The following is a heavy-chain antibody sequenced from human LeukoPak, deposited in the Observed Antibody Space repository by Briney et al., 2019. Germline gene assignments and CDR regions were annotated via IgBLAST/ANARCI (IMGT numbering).Heavy chain of an antibody. CDR1: GFTFSSYW. V-gene: IGHV3-74*01. CDR3: AREGYSSGYIDY. CDR2: INSDGSST. J-gene: IGHJ4*02. Sequence: GGSLRLPCAASGFTFSSYWMHWVRQAPGKGLVWVSRINSDGSSTSYADSVKGRFTISRDNAKNTLYLQMNSLRAEDTAVYYCAREGYSSGYIDYWGQGTPVTVSS. D-gene: IGHD3-22*01.